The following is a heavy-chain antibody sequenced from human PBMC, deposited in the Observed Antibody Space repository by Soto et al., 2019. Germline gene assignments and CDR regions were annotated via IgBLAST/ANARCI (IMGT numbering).Heavy chain of an antibody. CDR1: GFTFSSYW. CDR2: IKQDGSEK. Sequence: PGGSLRLSCAASGFTFSSYWMSWVRQAPGKGLEWVANIKQDGSEKYYVDSVKGRFTISRDNAKNSLYLQMNSLRAEDTAVYYCAREVGSYYYDNSGYYYYGMDVWGQGTTVTVSS. D-gene: IGHD3-22*01. V-gene: IGHV3-7*01. J-gene: IGHJ6*02. CDR3: AREVGSYYYDNSGYYYYGMDV.